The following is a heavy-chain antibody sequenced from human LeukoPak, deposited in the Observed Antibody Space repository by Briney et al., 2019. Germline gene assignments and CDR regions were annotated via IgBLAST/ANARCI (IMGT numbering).Heavy chain of an antibody. CDR1: GGSISSYY. Sequence: PSETLSLTCTVSGGSISSYYWSWIRQPPGKGLEWIGYIYYSGSTNYNPSLKSRVTISVDTSKNQFSLKLSSVTAADTAVYYCARHWVQQWLKNPYYFDYWGQGTLVTVSS. J-gene: IGHJ4*02. CDR3: ARHWVQQWLKNPYYFDY. V-gene: IGHV4-59*08. CDR2: IYYSGST. D-gene: IGHD6-19*01.